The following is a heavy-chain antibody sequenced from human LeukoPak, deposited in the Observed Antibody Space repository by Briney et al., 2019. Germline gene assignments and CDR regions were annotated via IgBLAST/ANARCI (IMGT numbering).Heavy chain of an antibody. Sequence: ASVKVSCKSSGYTFTGYYMHWVRQAPGQGLGWMGWINPNSGGTNYAQKFQGRVTMTRDTSISTAYMELSRLKSDDTAVYYCARDQRSYYGSGSYYRWGQGTLVTVSS. CDR1: GYTFTGYY. CDR2: INPNSGGT. CDR3: ARDQRSYYGSGSYYR. D-gene: IGHD3-10*01. J-gene: IGHJ4*02. V-gene: IGHV1-2*02.